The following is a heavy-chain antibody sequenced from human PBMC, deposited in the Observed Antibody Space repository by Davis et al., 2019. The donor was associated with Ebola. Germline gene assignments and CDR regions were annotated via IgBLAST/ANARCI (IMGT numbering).Heavy chain of an antibody. Sequence: GESLKISCQASGYTFSNYWIGWVRQTPGKGLEWMGLIYPSDSDTVYSPSFQGQVNFAVDKSITTAYLQWNRLKASDSAIYYCASRFDYWGQGTLVTVSS. V-gene: IGHV5-51*01. CDR1: GYTFSNYW. J-gene: IGHJ4*02. CDR2: IYPSDSDT. CDR3: ASRFDY.